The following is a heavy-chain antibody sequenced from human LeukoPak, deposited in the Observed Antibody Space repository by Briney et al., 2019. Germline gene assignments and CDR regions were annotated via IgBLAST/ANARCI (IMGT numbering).Heavy chain of an antibody. Sequence: GASVKVSCKASGYTFTGYYMHWMRQAPGQELEWMGWINPNSGGTNYAQKFQGRVTMTRDTSISTAYMELSRLRSDDTAVYYCARVVRIAARPGAFDIWGQGTMVTVSS. V-gene: IGHV1-2*02. J-gene: IGHJ3*02. CDR3: ARVVRIAARPGAFDI. D-gene: IGHD6-6*01. CDR1: GYTFTGYY. CDR2: INPNSGGT.